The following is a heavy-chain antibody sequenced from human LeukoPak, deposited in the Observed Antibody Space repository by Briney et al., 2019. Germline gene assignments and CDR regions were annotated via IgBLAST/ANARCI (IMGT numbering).Heavy chain of an antibody. V-gene: IGHV3-7*03. Sequence: GGSLRLPCAASGFTFNNYWMARVRQAPGKGLEWVANIKGDRSEKFYVDSVKGRFTISRDNAKNSLYLQMGSLRAEDTAVYYCARVFGSRNDFDYWGQGTLVTVAS. J-gene: IGHJ4*02. D-gene: IGHD3-10*01. CDR1: GFTFNNYW. CDR3: ARVFGSRNDFDY. CDR2: IKGDRSEK.